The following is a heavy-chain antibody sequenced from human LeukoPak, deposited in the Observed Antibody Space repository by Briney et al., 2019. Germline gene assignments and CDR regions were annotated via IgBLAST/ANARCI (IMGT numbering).Heavy chain of an antibody. D-gene: IGHD6-19*01. J-gene: IGHJ6*02. CDR3: ARDHAAVAGNYYYGMDV. V-gene: IGHV3-21*01. CDR2: ISSSSSYI. Sequence: PGGSLRLSCAASGFTFSSYSMNWVRQAPGKGLEWVSSISSSSSYIYYADSVKGRFTISRDNAKNSLYLQMNSLRAEDTAVYYCARDHAAVAGNYYYGMDVWGQGTTVTVSS. CDR1: GFTFSSYS.